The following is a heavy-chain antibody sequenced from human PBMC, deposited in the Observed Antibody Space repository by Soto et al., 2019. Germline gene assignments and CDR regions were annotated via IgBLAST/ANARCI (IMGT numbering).Heavy chain of an antibody. CDR3: AMEYCSSTSCYRDY. D-gene: IGHD2-2*02. CDR2: IIPILGIA. CDR1: GYTFTSYT. Sequence: GASVKVSCKASGYTFTSYTISWVRRAPGQGLEWMGRIIPILGIANYAQKFQGRVTITADKSTSTAYMELSSLRSEDTAVYYCAMEYCSSTSCYRDYWGQGTLVTVS. J-gene: IGHJ4*02. V-gene: IGHV1-69*02.